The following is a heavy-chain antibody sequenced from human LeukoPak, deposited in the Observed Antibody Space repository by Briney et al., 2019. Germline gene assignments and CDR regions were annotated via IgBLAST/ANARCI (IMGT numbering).Heavy chain of an antibody. Sequence: PSETLSLTCTVSGGSISSGGYYWSWIRQHPGKGLEWIGYIYYSGSTYYNPSLNSRVTISVDTSKNQFSLKMTSVTAADTAVYYCARAPNWDRPFDSWGQGTLVTVSS. J-gene: IGHJ4*02. V-gene: IGHV4-31*03. D-gene: IGHD7-27*01. CDR2: IYYSGST. CDR1: GGSISSGGYY. CDR3: ARAPNWDRPFDS.